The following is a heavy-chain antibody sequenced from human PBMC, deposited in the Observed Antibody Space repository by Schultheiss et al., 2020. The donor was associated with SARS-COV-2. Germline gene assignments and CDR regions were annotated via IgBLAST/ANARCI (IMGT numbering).Heavy chain of an antibody. CDR1: GFTFSSYG. D-gene: IGHD4-17*01. J-gene: IGHJ2*01. CDR2: IYHTGST. CDR3: ARMADYGDYWYFDL. Sequence: SQTLSLTCAASGFTFSSYGMHWVRQAPGKGLEWIGEIYHTGSTYYNPSLKSRVTISVDTSKNQFSLKLSSVTAADTAVYYCARMADYGDYWYFDLWGRGTLVTVSS. V-gene: IGHV4-34*09.